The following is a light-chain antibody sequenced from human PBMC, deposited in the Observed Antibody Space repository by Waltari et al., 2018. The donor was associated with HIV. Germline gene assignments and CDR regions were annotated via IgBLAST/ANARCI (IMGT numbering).Light chain of an antibody. J-gene: IGLJ2*01. Sequence: QSVLTQPPSTSATPGQSVTITCSGSSSTTGRNFVYCYQQVPGTAPKLLISSNSQRPSGGPDRFSGSKSGTSASLAISGLRAEDEADYYCAAWDDSLSGGVFGGGTKLTVL. CDR2: SNS. CDR3: AAWDDSLSGGV. V-gene: IGLV1-47*01. CDR1: SSTTGRNF.